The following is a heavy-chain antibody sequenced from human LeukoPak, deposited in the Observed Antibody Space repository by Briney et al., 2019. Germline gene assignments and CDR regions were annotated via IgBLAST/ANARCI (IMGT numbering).Heavy chain of an antibody. V-gene: IGHV1-46*01. Sequence: ASVKVSCKASGYTFTNNYLHWVRQAPGQGLEWMGMIYPRDGSTSYAQNFQGRITVTRDTSTTTVHMELRGLRSEDTAVYYCARDQEGFDYWGQGTVVTVSS. CDR1: GYTFTNNY. CDR2: IYPRDGST. CDR3: ARDQEGFDY. J-gene: IGHJ4*02.